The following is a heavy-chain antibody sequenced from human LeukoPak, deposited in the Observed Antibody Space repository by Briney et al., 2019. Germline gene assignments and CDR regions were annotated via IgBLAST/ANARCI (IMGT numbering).Heavy chain of an antibody. V-gene: IGHV1-46*01. Sequence: ASVKVSCKASGYTFTNNYLHWVRQAPGQGLEWMGMIYPRDGSTSYAQNFQGRITVTRDTSTTTVHMELRGLRSEDTAVYYCARDQEGFDYWGQGTVVTVSS. CDR1: GYTFTNNY. CDR2: IYPRDGST. CDR3: ARDQEGFDY. J-gene: IGHJ4*02.